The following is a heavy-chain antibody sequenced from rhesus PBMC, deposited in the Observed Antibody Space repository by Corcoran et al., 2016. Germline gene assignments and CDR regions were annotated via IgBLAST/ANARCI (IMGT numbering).Heavy chain of an antibody. CDR2: IYGGTGST. CDR1: GGSIRSRNW. D-gene: IGHD4-29*01. CDR3: ARRVSATSFDY. J-gene: IGHJ4*01. V-gene: IGHV4-93*02. Sequence: QVQLQESGTGLVKPSETMSLTCAVSGGSIRSRNWWRWIRQSPGKGLEWIGYIYGGTGSTMYNPSLKGRVTISTDTSKSQFSMKLSCVTAADTAVYYCARRVSATSFDYWGQGVLVTVSS.